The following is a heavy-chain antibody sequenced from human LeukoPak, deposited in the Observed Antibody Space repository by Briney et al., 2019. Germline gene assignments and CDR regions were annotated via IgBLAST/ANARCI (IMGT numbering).Heavy chain of an antibody. CDR3: ARDNYAGANWFDP. CDR2: IIPIFGTA. CDR1: GGTFSSYA. V-gene: IGHV1-69*05. D-gene: IGHD1-7*01. J-gene: IGHJ5*02. Sequence: GASVKVFCKASGGTFSSYAISWVRQAPGQGLEWMGGIIPIFGTANYAQKFQGRVTITTDESTSTAYMELSSLRSEDTAVYYCARDNYAGANWFDPWGQGTLVTVSS.